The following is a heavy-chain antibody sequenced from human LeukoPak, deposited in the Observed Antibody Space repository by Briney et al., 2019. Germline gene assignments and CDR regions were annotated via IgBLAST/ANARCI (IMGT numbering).Heavy chain of an antibody. D-gene: IGHD3-10*01. V-gene: IGHV3-48*01. Sequence: GGSLRLSCAASGFTLSNYAMNFVRQAPGKGLEWVSHISSSGSITYYGDSVKGRITISRDNAKNSVSLYMNSLRAEDSAVYYCARPGITAFDIWGQGTMVTVSS. J-gene: IGHJ3*02. CDR2: ISSSGSIT. CDR3: ARPGITAFDI. CDR1: GFTLSNYA.